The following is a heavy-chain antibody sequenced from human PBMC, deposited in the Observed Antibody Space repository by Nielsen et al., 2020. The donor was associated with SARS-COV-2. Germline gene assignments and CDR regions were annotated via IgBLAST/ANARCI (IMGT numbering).Heavy chain of an antibody. J-gene: IGHJ6*02. CDR2: ISISSSSF. Sequence: GESLKISCAASGFTFSSYWMSWVRQAPGKGLEWVSSISISSSSFYYTDSVRGRFTISRDNAKSSLYLQLTSLRAEDTAVYYCARAYHNYYYAMDVWGQGTTVTVSS. V-gene: IGHV3-21*01. CDR1: GFTFSSYW. D-gene: IGHD1-14*01. CDR3: ARAYHNYYYAMDV.